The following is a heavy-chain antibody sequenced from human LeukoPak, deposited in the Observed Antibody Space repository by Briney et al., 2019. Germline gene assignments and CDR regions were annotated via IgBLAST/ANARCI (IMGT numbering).Heavy chain of an antibody. V-gene: IGHV3-33*06. D-gene: IGHD2-8*02. J-gene: IGHJ4*02. CDR1: VFTFSNCG. CDR2: IWYDGSYK. Sequence: GGALRLSCAASVFTFSNCGMHWVRQAPGKGLEGVAVIWYDGSYKYYADSVQGRFTISRDNSKNTLYLQMNSLRAEDTAVYYCAKDFYVGPVLARYFEYWGQGTLVTVSS. CDR3: AKDFYVGPVLARYFEY.